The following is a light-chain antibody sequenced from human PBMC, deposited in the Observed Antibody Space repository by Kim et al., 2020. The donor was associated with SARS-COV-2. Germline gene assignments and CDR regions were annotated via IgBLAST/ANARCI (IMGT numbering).Light chain of an antibody. J-gene: IGLJ2*01. CDR1: VLAKKY. Sequence: ETPGQTAGTTRSGDVLAKKYARWFQQQPGQAPVLVIYKDSERPSGIPERFSGSSSGTTVTLTISGAQVEEEADYYCYSAADNKGVFGGGTQLTVL. V-gene: IGLV3-27*01. CDR3: YSAADNKGV. CDR2: KDS.